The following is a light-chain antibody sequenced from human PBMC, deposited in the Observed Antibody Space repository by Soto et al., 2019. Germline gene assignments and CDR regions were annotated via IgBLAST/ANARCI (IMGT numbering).Light chain of an antibody. CDR1: QSILFSSNNRNY. J-gene: IGKJ2*01. CDR2: WAS. Sequence: DIVMTQSPDSLAVSLGERATINCKSNQSILFSSNNRNYLAWYQQKPGQPPKLILSWASTRESGVPDRFSGSGSGTDFTLTISSLQAEDVAAYYCQHYYSAPYSFGQGTKLEIK. CDR3: QHYYSAPYS. V-gene: IGKV4-1*01.